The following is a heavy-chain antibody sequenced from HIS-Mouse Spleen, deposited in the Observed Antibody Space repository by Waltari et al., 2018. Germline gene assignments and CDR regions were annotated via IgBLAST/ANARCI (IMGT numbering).Heavy chain of an antibody. D-gene: IGHD6-13*01. CDR3: AREIPYSSGWYDWYFDL. Sequence: QLQLQESGPGLVKPSETLSLTCTVPGGSISSSSYYWVWVRQPPGKGREWIGSIYYSGSTYYNPSLKSRVTISVDTSKNQFSLKLSSVTAADTAVYYCAREIPYSSGWYDWYFDLWGRGTLVTVSS. CDR2: IYYSGST. CDR1: GGSISSSSYY. V-gene: IGHV4-39*07. J-gene: IGHJ2*01.